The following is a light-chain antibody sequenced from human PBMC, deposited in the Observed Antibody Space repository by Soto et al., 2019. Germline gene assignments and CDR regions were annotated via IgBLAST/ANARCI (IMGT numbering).Light chain of an antibody. V-gene: IGKV3-20*01. J-gene: IGKJ2*01. CDR3: QQYGSSPPKYT. CDR2: GAS. CDR1: QSVSSNY. Sequence: EIVLTQSPGTLSLSPGQRATLSCRASQSVSSNYLGWYQQKPGQAPRLLIYGASHRATGIPERFSGSGSGTAFTLPISRLEPGDFAVYYCQQYGSSPPKYTFGQGTKLEI.